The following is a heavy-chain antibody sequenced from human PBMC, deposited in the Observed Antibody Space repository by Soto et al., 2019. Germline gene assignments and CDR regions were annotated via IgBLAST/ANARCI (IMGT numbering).Heavy chain of an antibody. J-gene: IGHJ4*02. CDR2: ISGSGGST. V-gene: IGHV3-23*01. D-gene: IGHD3-3*01. CDR3: AKRGGYDFWSGYYRDY. Sequence: EVQLLESGGGLVQPGGSLRLSCAASGFTFSSYAMRWVRQAPGKGLEWVAAISGSGGSTYYADSVKGRFTISRDNSKNTLYMQMNSLRAEDTAVYYCAKRGGYDFWSGYYRDYWGQGTLVTVSS. CDR1: GFTFSSYA.